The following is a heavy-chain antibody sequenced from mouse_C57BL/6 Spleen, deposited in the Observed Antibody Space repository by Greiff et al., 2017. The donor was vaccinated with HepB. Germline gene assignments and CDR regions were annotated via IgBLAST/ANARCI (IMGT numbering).Heavy chain of an antibody. J-gene: IGHJ2*01. CDR2: ISDGGSYT. Sequence: EVQGVESGGGLVKPGGSLKLSCAASGFTFSSYAMSWVRQTPEKRLEWVATISDGGSYTYYPDNVKGRFTISRDNAKNNLYLQMSHLKSEDTAMYYCAREGLTMVVAPYFDYWGQGTTLTVSS. V-gene: IGHV5-4*01. D-gene: IGHD1-1*01. CDR1: GFTFSSYA. CDR3: AREGLTMVVAPYFDY.